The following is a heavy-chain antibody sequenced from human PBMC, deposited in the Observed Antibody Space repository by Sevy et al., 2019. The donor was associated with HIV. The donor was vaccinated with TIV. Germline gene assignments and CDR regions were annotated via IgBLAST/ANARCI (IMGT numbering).Heavy chain of an antibody. D-gene: IGHD2-2*01. CDR1: GFTFSSYA. J-gene: IGHJ6*02. CDR2: ISYDASNK. Sequence: GGSLRLSCTASGFTFSSYAMHWVRQAPGKGLEWVAVISYDASNKYYADSVKGRFTISRDKSKNTLYLQMNSLRIEDTAVYYCARDIVLPPAAHYSYYAMDVWGQGTTVTVSS. CDR3: ARDIVLPPAAHYSYYAMDV. V-gene: IGHV3-30-3*01.